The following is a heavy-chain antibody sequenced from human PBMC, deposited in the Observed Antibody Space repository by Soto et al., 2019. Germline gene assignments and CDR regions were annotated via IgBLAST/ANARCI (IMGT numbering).Heavy chain of an antibody. J-gene: IGHJ6*02. V-gene: IGHV1-18*01. Sequence: GASVKVSCKASGYTVTSYGISWVRQAPGQELEWMGWISAYNGNTNYAQKFQGRVTMTTDTSTSTAYMELRSLRSDDTAVDYCARPRQSIAVAGTQYYYSYYGMDVWGQGTPVTVSS. CDR2: ISAYNGNT. CDR1: GYTVTSYG. D-gene: IGHD6-19*01. CDR3: ARPRQSIAVAGTQYYYSYYGMDV.